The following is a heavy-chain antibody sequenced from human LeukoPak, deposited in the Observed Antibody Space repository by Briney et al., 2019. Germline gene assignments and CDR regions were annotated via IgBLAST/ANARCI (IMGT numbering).Heavy chain of an antibody. J-gene: IGHJ3*02. Sequence: SQTLSLTSVISLDNLSINSASATWLRQSPSRGLEWLGRTYFRSRWYNDYAVSVKSRITINPDTSKNQFSLHLDSVTPEDTAVYSSARSYMYSFAWSDFDIWGQGTMVTVSS. D-gene: IGHD6-19*01. CDR3: ARSYMYSFAWSDFDI. CDR2: TYFRSRWYN. V-gene: IGHV6-1*01. CDR1: LDNLSINSAS.